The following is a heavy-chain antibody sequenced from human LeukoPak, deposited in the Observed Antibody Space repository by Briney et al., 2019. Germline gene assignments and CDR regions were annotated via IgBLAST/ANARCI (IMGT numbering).Heavy chain of an antibody. D-gene: IGHD3-22*01. CDR3: ASSYYDSSGYYPSDY. CDR1: GGTFSSYA. CDR2: IIPIFGTA. J-gene: IGHJ4*02. Sequence: SVKVSCKASGGTFSSYAISWVRQAPGRGLEWMGGIIPIFGTANYAQKFQGRVTITADESTSTAYMELSSLRSEDTAVYYCASSYYDSSGYYPSDYWGQGTLVTVSS. V-gene: IGHV1-69*13.